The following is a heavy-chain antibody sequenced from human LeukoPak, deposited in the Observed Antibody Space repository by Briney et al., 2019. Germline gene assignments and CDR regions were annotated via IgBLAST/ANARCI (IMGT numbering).Heavy chain of an antibody. J-gene: IGHJ5*02. Sequence: SETLSLTCTVPRGSISSYLWSWIRQPPGKGLEWIGYIYYSGSTNYNPSLKSRVTMSVDTSKNQFSLKLSSVTAADTAVYYCAGISSVIPAAPGWFDPWGQGTLVTVSS. V-gene: IGHV4-59*08. CDR1: RGSISSYL. D-gene: IGHD2-2*01. CDR2: IYYSGST. CDR3: AGISSVIPAAPGWFDP.